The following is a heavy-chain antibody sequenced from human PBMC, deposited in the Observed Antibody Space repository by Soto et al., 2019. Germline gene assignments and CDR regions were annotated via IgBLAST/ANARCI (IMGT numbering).Heavy chain of an antibody. CDR3: AHRYGGNYYRWYFDS. Sequence: QITLKESGPTLVKPTQTLTVTCTFSGFSLSTSGAGVGWIRQSPGKAPEWLALISWKDEKRYNPGLKSRLTITKGTSKNQGVLTMTDVDPVDTATYFCAHRYGGNYYRWYFDSWGQGTLVTVSS. CDR2: ISWKDEK. CDR1: GFSLSTSGAG. J-gene: IGHJ4*02. V-gene: IGHV2-5*01. D-gene: IGHD1-26*01.